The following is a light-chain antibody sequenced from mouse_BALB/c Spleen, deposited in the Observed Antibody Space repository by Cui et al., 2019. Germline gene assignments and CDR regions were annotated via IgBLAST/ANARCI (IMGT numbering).Light chain of an antibody. V-gene: IGKV12-46*01. J-gene: IGKJ5*01. CDR2: AAT. CDR3: QHFWGTPLT. Sequence: DIKMTQSPPSLSVSVGETVTITCRASENIYINLAWYQQKQGKSPQLLVYAATNLADGVPSRFSGSGSGTQYSLKINSLQSEDFGSYYCQHFWGTPLTFGAGTKLELK. CDR1: ENIYIN.